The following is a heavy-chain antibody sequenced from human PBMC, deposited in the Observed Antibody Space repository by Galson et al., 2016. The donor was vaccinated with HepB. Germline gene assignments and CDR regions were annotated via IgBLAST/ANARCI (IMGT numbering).Heavy chain of an antibody. V-gene: IGHV1-2*02. D-gene: IGHD2-15*01. CDR2: INPSSGGT. CDR3: ARICSGANSLDAFDL. CDR1: GYTFTGNY. Sequence: SVKVSCKASGYTFTGNYMHWVRQAPGQGLEWMGWINPSSGGTNYAQKFQGRVTMTRDRSITTAYMELSRLRSDDTAVYYCARICSGANSLDAFDLWGQGTRVTVSS. J-gene: IGHJ3*01.